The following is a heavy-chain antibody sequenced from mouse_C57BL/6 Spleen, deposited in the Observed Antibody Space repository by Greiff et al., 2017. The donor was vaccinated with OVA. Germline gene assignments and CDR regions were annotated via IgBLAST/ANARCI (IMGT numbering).Heavy chain of an antibody. D-gene: IGHD2-2*01. CDR3: ARVDYGYDEAWFAY. J-gene: IGHJ3*01. V-gene: IGHV5-16*01. CDR2: INYDGSST. CDR1: GFTFSDYY. Sequence: EVHLVESEGGLVQPGSSMKLSCTASGFTFSDYYMAWVRQVPEKGLEWVANINYDGSSTYYLDSLKSRFIISRDNAKNILYLQMSSLKSEDTATYYCARVDYGYDEAWFAYWGQGTLVTVSA.